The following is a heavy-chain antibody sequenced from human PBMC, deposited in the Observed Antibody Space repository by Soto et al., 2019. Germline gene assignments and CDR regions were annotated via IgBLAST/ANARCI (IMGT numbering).Heavy chain of an antibody. Sequence: GGSLRLSCAVSRFTFSDYAMDWVRQAPGKGLEWVAFISYDGGSKYYADSVKGRFTISRDISTNTLFLQMNSLRAEDTALYYCARDQVLGASTRLGFYYGMDVWGQGTTVTVSS. V-gene: IGHV3-30-3*01. CDR1: RFTFSDYA. J-gene: IGHJ6*02. CDR2: ISYDGGSK. D-gene: IGHD1-26*01. CDR3: ARDQVLGASTRLGFYYGMDV.